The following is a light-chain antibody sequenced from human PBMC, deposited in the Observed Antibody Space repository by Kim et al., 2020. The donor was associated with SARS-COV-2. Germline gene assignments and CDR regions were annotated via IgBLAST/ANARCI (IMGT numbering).Light chain of an antibody. Sequence: EIVMTQSPATLSVSPGERATLSCRASHSVSSNLAWYQQKPGQAPRLLIYGASTRATGIPARFSGSGSGTEFTLTISGLQSENFAVYYCQQYNDWPYTFGQGTKLEIK. CDR3: QQYNDWPYT. J-gene: IGKJ2*01. CDR1: HSVSSN. V-gene: IGKV3-15*01. CDR2: GAS.